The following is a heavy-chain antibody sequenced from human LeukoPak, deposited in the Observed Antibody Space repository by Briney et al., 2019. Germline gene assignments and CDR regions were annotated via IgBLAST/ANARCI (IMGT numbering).Heavy chain of an antibody. CDR3: ARVIAGDGTIDY. CDR2: VAPSNGNT. D-gene: IGHD6-13*01. Sequence: VSVKVSCKASGYNFIIYGINWLRQAPGQGLEWMGWVAPSNGNTHYAQKNQGRVTMTTDTSTSTAYMEMRSLTSDDTAVYYCARVIAGDGTIDYWGQGTPVSFSS. V-gene: IGHV1-18*04. CDR1: GYNFIIYG. J-gene: IGHJ4*01.